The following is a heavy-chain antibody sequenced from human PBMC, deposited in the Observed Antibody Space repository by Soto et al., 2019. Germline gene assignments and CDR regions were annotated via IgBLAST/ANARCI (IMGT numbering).Heavy chain of an antibody. CDR2: INHSGST. V-gene: IGHV4-34*01. Sequence: PSETLSLTCAVYGGSFSGYYWSWIRQHPGKGLEWIGEINHSGSTNYNPSLKSRVTISVDTSKNQFSLKLSSVTAADTAVYYCARHWGRGAAGTCYNWGQGTLVTVS. CDR3: ARHWGRGAAGTCYN. CDR1: GGSFSGYY. J-gene: IGHJ1*01. D-gene: IGHD6-13*01.